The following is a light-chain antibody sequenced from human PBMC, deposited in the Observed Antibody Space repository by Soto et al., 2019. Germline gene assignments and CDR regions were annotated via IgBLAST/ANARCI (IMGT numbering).Light chain of an antibody. J-gene: IGLJ2*01. CDR3: SSYAGSNTVL. CDR2: EVS. CDR1: SSDVGGYNC. Sequence: QSALTQPPSASGSPGQSVTISCTGTSSDVGGYNCVSWYQQHPGKAPKLTIYEVSKRPSGVPDRFSGSKSGNTASLTVSGLQAEDEADYYCSSYAGSNTVLFGGGTKLTVL. V-gene: IGLV2-8*01.